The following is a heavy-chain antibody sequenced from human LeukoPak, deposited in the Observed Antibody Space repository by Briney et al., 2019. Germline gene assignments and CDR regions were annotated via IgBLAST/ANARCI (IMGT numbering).Heavy chain of an antibody. CDR1: GYTFTSYA. Sequence: AASVKVSCKASGYTFTSYAMHWVRQAPGQRLEWMGWINAGNGNTKYSQKFQGRVTITRDTSASTAYMELSSLRSEDTAVYYCAREKSIAAAGPYGMDVWGQGTTVTVSS. D-gene: IGHD6-13*01. CDR2: INAGNGNT. J-gene: IGHJ6*02. CDR3: AREKSIAAAGPYGMDV. V-gene: IGHV1-3*01.